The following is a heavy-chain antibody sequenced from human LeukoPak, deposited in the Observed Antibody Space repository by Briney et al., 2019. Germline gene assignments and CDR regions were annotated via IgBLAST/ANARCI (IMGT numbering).Heavy chain of an antibody. CDR2: INHSGST. D-gene: IGHD3-10*01. V-gene: IGHV4-34*01. CDR1: GGSFSGYY. J-gene: IGHJ4*02. CDR3: ASHTYYYGSGSYYQFDY. Sequence: SETLSLTCAVYGGSFSGYYWSWIRQPPGKGLEWIGEINHSGSTNYNPSLKSRVTITVDTSKNQFSLQLSSVSAADTAVYYCASHTYYYGSGSYYQFDYWGQGTLVTVSS.